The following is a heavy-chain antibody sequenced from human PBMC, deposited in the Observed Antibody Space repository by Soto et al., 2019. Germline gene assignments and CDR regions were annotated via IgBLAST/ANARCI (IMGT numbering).Heavy chain of an antibody. D-gene: IGHD3-10*01. Sequence: GGSLRLSCAASGFAFSKYGMHWVRQAPGKGLEWVAVISYDGGNEYYADSVKGRFTISRDNSKNTLSLQMNSLRGDDTAVYYCAYLGFTNSFDLWGQGPLVTVSS. CDR2: ISYDGGNE. CDR1: GFAFSKYG. V-gene: IGHV3-30*03. J-gene: IGHJ4*02. CDR3: AYLGFTNSFDL.